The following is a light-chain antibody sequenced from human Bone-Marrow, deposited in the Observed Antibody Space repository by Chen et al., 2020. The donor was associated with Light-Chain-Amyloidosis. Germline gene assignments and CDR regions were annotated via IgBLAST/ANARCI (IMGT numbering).Light chain of an antibody. J-gene: IGKJ3*01. V-gene: IGKV4-1*01. CDR2: WAS. CDR3: QQYYSTPFT. Sequence: DFVLTQSPDSLAVSLGERATINCKSSQSVLYSSNNENYLAWYQQKPGQPPKLLIRWASTRESGVADRFSGSGSGSDFTLTISSPQAEDVAVYYCQQYYSTPFTFGPGTKVDIK. CDR1: QSVLYSSNNENY.